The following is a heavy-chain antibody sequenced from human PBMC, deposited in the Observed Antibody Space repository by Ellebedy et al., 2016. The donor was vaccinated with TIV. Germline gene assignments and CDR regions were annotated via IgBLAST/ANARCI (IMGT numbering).Heavy chain of an antibody. Sequence: PGGSLRLSCAASGFTFSAYTMIWVRQAPGKGLDYVSSINGGHSYIYYAESLKGRFTVSRDNAKSSLYLHLYSLTVEDTGIYYCARHARDDYGESGPFFDYWGQGTLVTVSS. V-gene: IGHV3-21*01. CDR2: INGGHSYI. CDR3: ARHARDDYGESGPFFDY. J-gene: IGHJ4*02. CDR1: GFTFSAYT. D-gene: IGHD4-17*01.